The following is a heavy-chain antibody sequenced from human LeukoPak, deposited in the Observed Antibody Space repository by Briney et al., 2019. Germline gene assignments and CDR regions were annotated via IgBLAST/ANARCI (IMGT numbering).Heavy chain of an antibody. V-gene: IGHV3-15*01. CDR2: IKSQTDGGTT. J-gene: IGHJ4*03. CDR1: GYTFWQAW. CDR3: EKGAYYYDSSGQDC. D-gene: IGHD3-22*01. Sequence: GGSLRLSCAASGYTFWQAWMSWVRQAPGKGLEWVGRIKSQTDGGTTEYASAVKGRFTISRDDSKSTLFLQMNSLRAEDTAVYYCEKGAYYYDSSGQDCWGQGTMVTVSS.